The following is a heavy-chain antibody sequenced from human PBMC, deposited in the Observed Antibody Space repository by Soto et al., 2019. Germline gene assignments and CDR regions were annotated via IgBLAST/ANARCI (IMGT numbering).Heavy chain of an antibody. Sequence: PSETLSLTCTVSGGSISSSTNYWGWIRQPPGKGLEWIGSIYYGGSTYYNPSLKSRVTISVDTSKNQFSLKLSSVTAADTAVYYCARHPYYYGSGSYYNEDWFDPWGQGTLVTV. D-gene: IGHD3-10*01. CDR2: IYYGGST. CDR3: ARHPYYYGSGSYYNEDWFDP. CDR1: GGSISSSTNY. J-gene: IGHJ5*02. V-gene: IGHV4-39*01.